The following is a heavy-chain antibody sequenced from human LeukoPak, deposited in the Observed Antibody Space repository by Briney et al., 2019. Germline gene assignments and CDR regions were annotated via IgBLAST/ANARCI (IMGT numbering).Heavy chain of an antibody. V-gene: IGHV3-23*01. D-gene: IGHD6-13*01. CDR2: ISGSAGST. CDR1: GFTIRSYA. J-gene: IGHJ4*02. CDR3: AKATRYSSSWYVSGGAYYFDY. Sequence: PGGSLRLSCAASGFTIRSYAMSWVRQAPGKGLEWVSAISGSAGSTYYADSVKGRFTISRDNSKNTLYLQMNSLRAEDTAVYYCAKATRYSSSWYVSGGAYYFDYWGQGTLVTVSS.